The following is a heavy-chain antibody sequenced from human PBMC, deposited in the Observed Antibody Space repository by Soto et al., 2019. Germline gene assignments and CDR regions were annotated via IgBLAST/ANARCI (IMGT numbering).Heavy chain of an antibody. CDR3: AGGGHAINAFDI. V-gene: IGHV1-46*01. J-gene: IGHJ3*02. D-gene: IGHD2-2*01. CDR2: INPTSDYT. Sequence: QVPLVQSGAEVKKPGASVKVSCKASGYTLTSYYMQWVRQAPGKGLEWMGMINPTSDYTNYAQKFQGRVTLTSDTSTSPGYMRLSSVRSEDNAMYCCAGGGHAINAFDIWGQGTMVTVSS. CDR1: GYTLTSYY.